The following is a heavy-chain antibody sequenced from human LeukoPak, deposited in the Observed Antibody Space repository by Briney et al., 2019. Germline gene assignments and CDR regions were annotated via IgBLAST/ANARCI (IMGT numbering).Heavy chain of an antibody. Sequence: PGGSLRLSCAASGFTFSSYWMSWVRQAPGKGLEWVANIKQDGSEKYYVDSVKGRFTISRDNAKNSLYLQMNSLRAEDTAVYYCASFPTGWQQPTIDPRGQGTLVTVSS. CDR3: ASFPTGWQQPTIDP. V-gene: IGHV3-7*01. J-gene: IGHJ5*02. D-gene: IGHD6-13*01. CDR1: GFTFSSYW. CDR2: IKQDGSEK.